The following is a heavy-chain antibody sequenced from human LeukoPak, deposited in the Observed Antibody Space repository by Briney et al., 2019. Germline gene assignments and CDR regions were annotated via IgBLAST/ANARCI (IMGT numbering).Heavy chain of an antibody. J-gene: IGHJ4*02. CDR3: ARDEVGAPPIDY. CDR1: GFAFSSHW. CDR2: INGDGGST. V-gene: IGHV3-74*01. D-gene: IGHD1-26*01. Sequence: GGPLRLSCEASGFAFSSHWMHWVRQAPGKGLVWVSNINGDGGSTGYADSVKGRFTTSRDNAKNTLYLHMNSLRVEDTAVYYCARDEVGAPPIDYWGQGALVTVSS.